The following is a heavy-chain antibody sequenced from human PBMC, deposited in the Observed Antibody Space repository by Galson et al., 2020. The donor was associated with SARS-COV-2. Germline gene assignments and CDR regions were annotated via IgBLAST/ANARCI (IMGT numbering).Heavy chain of an antibody. CDR3: ARVGYCSGGSCYRSSGMDV. CDR1: GFTFSSYA. CDR2: ISYDGSNK. V-gene: IGHV3-30-3*01. D-gene: IGHD2-15*01. Sequence: GESLKISCAASGFTFSSYAMHWVRQAPGKGLEWVAVISYDGSNKYYADSVKGRFTISRDNSKNTLYLQMNSLRAEDTAVYYCARVGYCSGGSCYRSSGMDVWGQGTTVTVSS. J-gene: IGHJ6*02.